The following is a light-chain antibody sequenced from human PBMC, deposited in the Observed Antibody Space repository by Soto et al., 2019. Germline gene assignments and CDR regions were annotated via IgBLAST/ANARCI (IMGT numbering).Light chain of an antibody. CDR1: SSNIGNNY. Sequence: QSVLTQPPSVSAAPGQKVTISCSGSSSNIGNNYVSWYQQLPGTAPKLLIYDNHKRPSGISDRFSGSKSGTSATLGITGLQTGDEADYYCAIWDSSLRAGVFGGGTKVTVL. CDR3: AIWDSSLRAGV. V-gene: IGLV1-51*01. CDR2: DNH. J-gene: IGLJ2*01.